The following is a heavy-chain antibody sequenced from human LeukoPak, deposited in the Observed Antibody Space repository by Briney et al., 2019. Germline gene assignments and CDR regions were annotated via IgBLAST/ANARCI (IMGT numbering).Heavy chain of an antibody. V-gene: IGHV1-69-2*01. CDR1: GYSFSDYY. D-gene: IGHD1-1*01. CDR3: GTAVVGRQLTD. CDR2: IDPEDGET. Sequence: ATVKLSCKSSGYSFSDYYIHCVQLAPGKGLEWMGRIDPEDGETIYSATFQDRLTITADTSIDTSYMELRSLRSDDTAVYFCGTAVVGRQLTDWGQGTLVTVSS. J-gene: IGHJ4*02.